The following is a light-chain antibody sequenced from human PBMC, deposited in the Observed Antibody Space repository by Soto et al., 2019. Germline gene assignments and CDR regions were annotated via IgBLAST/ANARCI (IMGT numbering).Light chain of an antibody. V-gene: IGKV3D-20*02. CDR1: QSVSSSY. CDR2: DAS. CDR3: QQRGNRPPWT. J-gene: IGKJ1*01. Sequence: EIVFTQSACTLSLSPGERATLSCRASQSVSSSYLAWYQQKPGQAPRLLIYDASNRATGIPARFSGSGSGTDFTLTISSLEPEDVAVYYCQQRGNRPPWTFGQGTKVDIK.